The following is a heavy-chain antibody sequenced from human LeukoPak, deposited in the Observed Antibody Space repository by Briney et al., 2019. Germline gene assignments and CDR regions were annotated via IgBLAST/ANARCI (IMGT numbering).Heavy chain of an antibody. Sequence: GSSVXXSCKAXGGTFTSYAISWVRQAPGQGGEWRGGIIPIFGIANYAQKFQGRGTITADKSTSTAYMELSSLRSEDTAVYYCAGLVVVPATTDFDYWGPGTLVPVSS. D-gene: IGHD2-15*01. CDR2: IIPIFGIA. CDR1: GGTFTSYA. V-gene: IGHV1-69*17. CDR3: AGLVVVPATTDFDY. J-gene: IGHJ4*02.